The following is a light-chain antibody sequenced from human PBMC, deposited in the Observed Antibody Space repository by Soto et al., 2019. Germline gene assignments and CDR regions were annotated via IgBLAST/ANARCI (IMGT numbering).Light chain of an antibody. CDR1: QSVSSN. Sequence: ILLTQSPATLSVSPGERATLSCRASQSVSSNLAWYQQKPGQAPRLLIYGTSTRATGIPARFSGSGSGTEFTLTISSLQSEDFVVYYCQQYNSWPPITFGQGTRLEIK. CDR3: QQYNSWPPIT. J-gene: IGKJ5*01. CDR2: GTS. V-gene: IGKV3D-15*01.